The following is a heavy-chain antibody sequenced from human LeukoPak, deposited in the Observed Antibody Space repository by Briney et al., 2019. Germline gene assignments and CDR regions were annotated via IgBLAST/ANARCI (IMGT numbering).Heavy chain of an antibody. V-gene: IGHV4-30-2*01. J-gene: IGHJ4*02. CDR1: GGSISSGGYY. D-gene: IGHD1-14*01. Sequence: SQTLSLTCTVSGGSISSGGYYWSWIRQPSGKGLEWIGYIYHSGSTYYNPSLKSRVTISVDRSKNQFSLKLSSVTAADTAVYYCARETGRQGGWGQGTLVTVSS. CDR3: ARETGRQGG. CDR2: IYHSGST.